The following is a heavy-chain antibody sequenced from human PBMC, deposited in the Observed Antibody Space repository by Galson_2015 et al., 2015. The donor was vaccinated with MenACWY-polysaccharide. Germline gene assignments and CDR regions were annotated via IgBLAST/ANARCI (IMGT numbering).Heavy chain of an antibody. CDR2: MNPNSGNT. V-gene: IGHV1-8*01. Sequence: SVKVSCKASGYSFSSYDINWVRQTTGQGLEWMGWMNPNSGNTGYAQKFQGRATMTRNTSISLAYMELSSLRSEDTAVYYCARGGNYVYDCSGYLNWLAPGAQGALAPVS. J-gene: IGHJ5*02. CDR1: GYSFSSYD. D-gene: IGHD3-22*01. CDR3: ARGGNYVYDCSGYLNWLAP.